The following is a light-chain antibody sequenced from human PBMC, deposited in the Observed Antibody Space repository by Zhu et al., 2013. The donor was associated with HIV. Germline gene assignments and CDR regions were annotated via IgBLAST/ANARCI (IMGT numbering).Light chain of an antibody. J-gene: IGLJ2*01. CDR3: AAWDDSLSGVV. CDR2: STN. V-gene: IGLV1-44*01. Sequence: QSVLTQSASVSGTPGQRVAISCSGSSSNIGGNTVNWYQQFPGTAPKLLIYSTNRRPSGVPERFSGSKSGASASLAITGLQFEDEAEYYCAAWDDSLSGVVFGGGTKLTVL. CDR1: SSNIGGNT.